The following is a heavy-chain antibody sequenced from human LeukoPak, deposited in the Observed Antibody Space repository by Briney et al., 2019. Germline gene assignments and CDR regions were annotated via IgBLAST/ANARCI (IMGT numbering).Heavy chain of an antibody. V-gene: IGHV3-74*01. CDR3: ARGHHYYDSSAYYY. J-gene: IGHJ4*02. CDR2: INSDRSTT. CDR1: GFTFISYS. D-gene: IGHD3-22*01. Sequence: GGSLRLSCAASGFTFISYSMHWVRQAPGKGLVWVSRINSDRSTTSYAASVKGRFTISRDTAKNTLYLQMNSLRAEDTAVYYCARGHHYYDSSAYYYWGQGTLVTVSS.